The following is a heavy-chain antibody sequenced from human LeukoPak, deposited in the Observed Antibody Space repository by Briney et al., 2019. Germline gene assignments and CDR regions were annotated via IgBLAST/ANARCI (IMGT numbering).Heavy chain of an antibody. D-gene: IGHD3-3*01. CDR2: IYHSGST. Sequence: PSETLSLTCTVSGSSISSAYYWGWIRQPPGKGLEWIGSIYHSGSTYYNPSLKSRVTISVDTSKNQFSLKLSSVTAADTAVYYCARDLTDFWSGYSSPNYFDYWGQGTLVTVSS. CDR3: ARDLTDFWSGYSSPNYFDY. J-gene: IGHJ4*02. V-gene: IGHV4-38-2*02. CDR1: GSSISSAYY.